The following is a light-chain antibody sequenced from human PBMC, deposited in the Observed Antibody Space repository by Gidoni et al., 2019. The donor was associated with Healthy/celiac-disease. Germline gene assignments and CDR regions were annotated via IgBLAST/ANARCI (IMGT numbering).Light chain of an antibody. V-gene: IGLV2-14*01. CDR1: SRDVGGYNY. CDR2: DVS. Sequence: QSALTQPASVSGSPGQSITISCTGTSRDVGGYNYVSWYQQHPGKAHKLMIYDVSNRPSGVSNRFSGSKSGNTASLTISGLQDEDEADYYCSSYTSSSTRVFGTGTKVTVL. CDR3: SSYTSSSTRV. J-gene: IGLJ1*01.